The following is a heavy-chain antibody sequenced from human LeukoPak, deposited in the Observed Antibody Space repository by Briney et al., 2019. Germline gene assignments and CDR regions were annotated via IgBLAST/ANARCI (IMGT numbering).Heavy chain of an antibody. D-gene: IGHD2-15*01. Sequence: PSETLSLTCTVSGGSISSYYWSWIRRPPGKGLEWIEYIYYSGSTNYNPSLKSRVTISVDTSKNQFSLKLSSVTAADTAVYYCARLSPLYCSGGSCYSARYFDYWGQATLVTVSS. V-gene: IGHV4-59*08. CDR3: ARLSPLYCSGGSCYSARYFDY. CDR2: IYYSGST. CDR1: GGSISSYY. J-gene: IGHJ4*02.